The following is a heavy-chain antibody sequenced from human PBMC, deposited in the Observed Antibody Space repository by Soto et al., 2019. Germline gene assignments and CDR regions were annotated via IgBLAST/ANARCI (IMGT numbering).Heavy chain of an antibody. CDR3: AKNIYYYDSSGYYYRYFDY. CDR2: ISGSGGST. J-gene: IGHJ4*02. D-gene: IGHD3-22*01. V-gene: IGHV3-23*01. Sequence: PGGSLRLSCAASGFTFSSYAMSWVRQAPGKGLEWVSAISGSGGSTYYADSVKGRFTISRDNSKNTLYLQMNSLRAEDTAVYYCAKNIYYYDSSGYYYRYFDYWGQGTLVTVSS. CDR1: GFTFSSYA.